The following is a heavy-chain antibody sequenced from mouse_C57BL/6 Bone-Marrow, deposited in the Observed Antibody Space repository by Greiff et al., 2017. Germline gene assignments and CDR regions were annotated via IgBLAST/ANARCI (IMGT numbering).Heavy chain of an antibody. J-gene: IGHJ3*01. CDR1: GYSITSGYD. D-gene: IGHD1-1*01. Sequence: EVQLQQSGPGMVKPSQSLSLTCTVTGYSITSGYDWHWIRHFPGNTLEWMGYISYSGSTNYNPSLKSRISITHDTSKNHFFLKLNSVTTEDTATYYCARRGSSGGFAYWGQGTLVTVSA. CDR2: ISYSGST. CDR3: ARRGSSGGFAY. V-gene: IGHV3-1*01.